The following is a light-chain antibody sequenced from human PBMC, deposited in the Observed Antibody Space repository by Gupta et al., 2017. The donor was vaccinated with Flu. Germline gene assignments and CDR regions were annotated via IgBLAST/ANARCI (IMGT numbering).Light chain of an antibody. J-gene: IGKJ5*01. V-gene: IGKV1-9*01. Sequence: DIQLTQPPSFLSASVGDRVTITCRASQDISSFLAWYQQKPGKAPKLLIYVASTLQSGVPLRFSGSGSGTEFTLTISSLQPEDLGTYYCQQLNSYPRTFGQGTRLEIK. CDR1: QDISSF. CDR3: QQLNSYPRT. CDR2: VAS.